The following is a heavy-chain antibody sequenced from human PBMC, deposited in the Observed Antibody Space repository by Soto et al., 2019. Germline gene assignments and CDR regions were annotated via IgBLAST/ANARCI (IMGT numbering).Heavy chain of an antibody. CDR2: IIPIFGTA. D-gene: IGHD5-12*01. Sequence: SVKVSCKASGGTFSSYAISWVRQAPGQGLEWMGWIIPIFGTANYAQKFQGRVTITADESTSTAYMELSSLRSEDTAVYYCARDRDGYNHMGFDYWGQGTLVTVSS. V-gene: IGHV1-69*13. CDR1: GGTFSSYA. CDR3: ARDRDGYNHMGFDY. J-gene: IGHJ4*02.